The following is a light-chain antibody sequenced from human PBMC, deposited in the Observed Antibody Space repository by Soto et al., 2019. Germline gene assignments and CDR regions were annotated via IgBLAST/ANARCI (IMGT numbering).Light chain of an antibody. CDR1: QTVGIY. CDR2: DAS. CDR3: QHRSDWPWT. V-gene: IGKV3-11*01. Sequence: ESVLTQSPATLSLSPGERATLSCRASQTVGIYLAWYQQKPGQAPRLLIYDASNRAAGIPARFSGSGSGTDFTLTISSLEPEDFAIYYCQHRSDWPWTFGQGTKVDIK. J-gene: IGKJ1*01.